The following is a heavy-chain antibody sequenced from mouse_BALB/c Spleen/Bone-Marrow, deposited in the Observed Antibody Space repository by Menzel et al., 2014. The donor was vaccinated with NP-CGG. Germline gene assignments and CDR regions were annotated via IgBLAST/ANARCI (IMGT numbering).Heavy chain of an antibody. CDR1: GFTFSDYY. CDR2: ISDAGSYT. V-gene: IGHV5-4*02. D-gene: IGHD2-14*01. Sequence: EVQVVESGGGLVKPGGSLKLSCAASGFTFSDYYMYWVRQTPEKRLEWVATISDAGSYTYYPDSVKGRFTISRDNAKNNLYLQMISLKSEDTAMYYCARDGDYRYAWFAYWGQGTLVTVST. J-gene: IGHJ3*01. CDR3: ARDGDYRYAWFAY.